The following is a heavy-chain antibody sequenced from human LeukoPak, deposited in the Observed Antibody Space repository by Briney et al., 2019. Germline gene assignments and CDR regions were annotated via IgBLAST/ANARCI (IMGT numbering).Heavy chain of an antibody. CDR2: ISGSGTTT. CDR1: GFTFSSYA. V-gene: IGHV3-23*01. J-gene: IGHJ4*02. Sequence: GGSLRLSCAAFGFTFSSYAMSWVRQAPGKGLEWVSAISGSGTTTYYADSVKGRFTISRDNSKNIVYLQMNSVRAEDTAVYYCSKELHTSTSNRRYYYDSSSYYFEYWGQGTLVTVSS. CDR3: SKELHTSTSNRRYYYDSSSYYFEY. D-gene: IGHD3-22*01.